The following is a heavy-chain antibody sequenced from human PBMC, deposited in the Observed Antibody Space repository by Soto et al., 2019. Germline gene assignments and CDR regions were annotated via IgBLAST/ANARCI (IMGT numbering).Heavy chain of an antibody. CDR3: ARVLADRGGYYYYMDV. J-gene: IGHJ6*03. CDR1: GYTFTSYD. D-gene: IGHD3-16*01. CDR2: MNPNSGNT. V-gene: IGHV1-8*01. Sequence: GASVKVSCKSSGYTFTSYDINCVRQATGQGLEWMGWMNPNSGNTGYAQKFQGRVTMTRNTSISTAYMELSSLRSEDTAVYYCARVLADRGGYYYYMDVWGKGTTVTVSS.